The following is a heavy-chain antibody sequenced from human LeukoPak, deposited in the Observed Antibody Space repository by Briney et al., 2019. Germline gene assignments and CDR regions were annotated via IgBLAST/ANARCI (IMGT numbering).Heavy chain of an antibody. J-gene: IGHJ4*02. D-gene: IGHD3-22*01. Sequence: ASVKVSCKASGYTFTGYYMHWVRQAPGQGLEWMGWINPNSGGTNYAQKFQGRVTMTRDTSISTAYMELSRLRSDDTAVYYCARGLPPYYYDSSGYWNWGQETLVTVSS. CDR1: GYTFTGYY. CDR3: ARGLPPYYYDSSGYWN. CDR2: INPNSGGT. V-gene: IGHV1-2*02.